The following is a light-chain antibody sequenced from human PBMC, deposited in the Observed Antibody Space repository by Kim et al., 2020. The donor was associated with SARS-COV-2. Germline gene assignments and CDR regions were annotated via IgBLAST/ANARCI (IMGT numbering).Light chain of an antibody. Sequence: RQTATRTCTGNSNNVGYEGSAWLQQHQGHPPKLLSYRNNNRPSGISDRFSASRSGNTASLTITGLQPEDETDYYCSAWDSSLSAWVFGGGTRLTVL. CDR2: RNN. J-gene: IGLJ3*02. CDR3: SAWDSSLSAWV. CDR1: SNNVGYEG. V-gene: IGLV10-54*04.